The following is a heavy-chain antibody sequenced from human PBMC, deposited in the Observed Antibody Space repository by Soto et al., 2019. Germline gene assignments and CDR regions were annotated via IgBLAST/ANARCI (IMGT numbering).Heavy chain of an antibody. D-gene: IGHD2-2*01. CDR1: AFTFNNFP. CDR3: AREKCSSTSCNHGMDV. J-gene: IGHJ6*02. V-gene: IGHV3-21*01. Sequence: GGSLRLSCVASAFTFNNFPMHWVRQAPGEGLQWLASITSSSSYKYYADSAKGRFTISRDNAKNSLFLELTGLRAEDTAVYYCAREKCSSTSCNHGMDVWGLGTTVTVSS. CDR2: ITSSSSYK.